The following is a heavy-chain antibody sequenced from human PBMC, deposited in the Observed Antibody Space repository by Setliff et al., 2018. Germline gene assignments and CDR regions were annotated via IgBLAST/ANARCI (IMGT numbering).Heavy chain of an antibody. Sequence: PSETLSLTCSVSGDSVTNVHHYWSWIRQSPGKGLEWLGNIFNRVTTFYNPSFESRLVISADPSRNQFSLQLASVTAADTAVHFCARVSAMLGGNFDTWGPGSLVTVSS. D-gene: IGHD3-16*01. CDR3: ARVSAMLGGNFDT. V-gene: IGHV4-30-4*08. CDR1: GDSVTNVHHY. CDR2: IFNRVTT. J-gene: IGHJ4*01.